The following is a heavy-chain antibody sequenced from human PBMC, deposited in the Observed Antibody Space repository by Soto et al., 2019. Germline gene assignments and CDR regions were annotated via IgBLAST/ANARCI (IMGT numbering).Heavy chain of an antibody. D-gene: IGHD3-3*01. CDR2: LIPIFDTI. J-gene: IGHJ4*02. Sequence: QVQLLQSGAEVKKPGSSVKVSCKASGATFSSFAFSWVRQAPGQGLEWMGVLIPIFDTIKFAQKFQGRVNFTADESTGTAYMELSSLTSEDTAVYYCASPLKWSGYYIAFDYWGQGTLVIVSS. V-gene: IGHV1-69*01. CDR1: GATFSSFA. CDR3: ASPLKWSGYYIAFDY.